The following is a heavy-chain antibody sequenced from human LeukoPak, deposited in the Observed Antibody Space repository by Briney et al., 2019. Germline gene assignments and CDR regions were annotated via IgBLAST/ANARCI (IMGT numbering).Heavy chain of an antibody. V-gene: IGHV4-39*07. CDR3: ASCEMINSEAFDI. Sequence: KPSETLSLTCTVSGGSISSSSYYWGWIRQPPGKGLEWIGSIYYSGSTYYNPSLKSRVTISVDRSKNQFSLKLSSVTAADTAVYYCASCEMINSEAFDIWGQGTMVTVSS. CDR2: IYYSGST. CDR1: GGSISSSSYY. J-gene: IGHJ3*02. D-gene: IGHD3-22*01.